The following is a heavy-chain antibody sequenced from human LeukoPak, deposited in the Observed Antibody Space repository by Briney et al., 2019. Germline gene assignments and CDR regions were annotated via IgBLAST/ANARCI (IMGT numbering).Heavy chain of an antibody. CDR3: ARDPIRGDRYHFDF. Sequence: GGSLRLSCATSGFTFSSFWMSWVRQAPGKGLEWVANINQGGGEKNYVDSVKGRFTISRDSAKSSLYLQMNSLRAEDTAVYYCARDPIRGDRYHFDFWGQGTLVTVST. J-gene: IGHJ4*02. CDR2: INQGGGEK. V-gene: IGHV3-7*01. CDR1: GFTFSSFW. D-gene: IGHD3-16*02.